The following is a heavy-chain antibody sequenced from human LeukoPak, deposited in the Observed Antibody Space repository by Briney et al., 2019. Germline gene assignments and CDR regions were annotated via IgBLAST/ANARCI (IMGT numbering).Heavy chain of an antibody. D-gene: IGHD3-10*01. CDR2: TYYRSKWYN. CDR1: GDTLSSNTVA. J-gene: IGHJ4*02. Sequence: SQTLSLTCAISGDTLSSNTVAWNWIRQSPSRGLEWLGRTYYRSKWYNDYAVSVKSRITIKPDTSKNQFSLQLNPVTPEDTAVYYCGRGFGESPAEYNFDYWGQGTLVTVSS. V-gene: IGHV6-1*01. CDR3: GRGFGESPAEYNFDY.